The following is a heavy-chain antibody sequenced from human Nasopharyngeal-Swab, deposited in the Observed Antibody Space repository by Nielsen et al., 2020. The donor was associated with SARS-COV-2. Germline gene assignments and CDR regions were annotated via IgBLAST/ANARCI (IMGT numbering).Heavy chain of an antibody. Sequence: GESLKISCAASGFTFSSYSMNWVRQAPGKGLEWVSSISSSSSYIYYADSVKGRFTISRDNAKNSLYLQMNSLRAEDTALYYCANQLYYGSVNFDYWGQGTLVTVSS. CDR3: ANQLYYGSVNFDY. CDR2: ISSSSSYI. D-gene: IGHD3-10*01. J-gene: IGHJ4*02. V-gene: IGHV3-21*04. CDR1: GFTFSSYS.